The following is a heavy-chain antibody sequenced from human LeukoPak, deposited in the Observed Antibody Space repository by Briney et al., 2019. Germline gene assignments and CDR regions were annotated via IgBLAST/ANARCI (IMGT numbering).Heavy chain of an antibody. CDR3: ARSTGPGGAFDY. D-gene: IGHD2-8*02. CDR1: GYTFTGYY. J-gene: IGHJ4*02. Sequence: ASVKVSCKASGYTFTGYYMHWVRQAPGQGLEWMGWINPNSGGTNYAQKFQGRVTMTRDTSISTAYMELSRLRSDDTAVYYCARSTGPGGAFDYWGQGTLVTVSS. V-gene: IGHV1-2*02. CDR2: INPNSGGT.